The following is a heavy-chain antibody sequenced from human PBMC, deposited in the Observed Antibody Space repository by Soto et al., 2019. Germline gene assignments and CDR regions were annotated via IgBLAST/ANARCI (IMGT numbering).Heavy chain of an antibody. CDR3: ARYLSGYYCVSGSSCAFDI. CDR1: GFSLSNARMG. Sequence: SGPTLVNPTETLTLTCTVSGFSLSNARMGVSWIRQPPGKALEWLAHIFSNDEKSYSTSLKSRLTISKDTSKSQVVLTMTNMDPVDTATFYCARYLSGYYCVSGSSCAFDIWGQGTMVT. D-gene: IGHD3-10*01. V-gene: IGHV2-26*01. J-gene: IGHJ3*02. CDR2: IFSNDEK.